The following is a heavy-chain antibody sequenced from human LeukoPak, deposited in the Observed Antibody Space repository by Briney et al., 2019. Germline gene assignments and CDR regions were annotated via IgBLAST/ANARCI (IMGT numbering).Heavy chain of an antibody. CDR1: GGSISSSSHY. D-gene: IGHD6-13*01. CDR2: IYYSGGT. Sequence: SETLSLTCTVSGGSISSSSHYWSWIRQPPGKGLEWIGYIYYSGGTNYNPSLKSRVTISVDTSKNQFSLKLSSVTAADTAVYYCAREQQLASYFDYWGQGTLVTVSS. CDR3: AREQQLASYFDY. J-gene: IGHJ4*02. V-gene: IGHV4-61*01.